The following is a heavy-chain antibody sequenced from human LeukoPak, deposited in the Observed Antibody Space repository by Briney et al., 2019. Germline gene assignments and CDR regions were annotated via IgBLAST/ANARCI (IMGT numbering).Heavy chain of an antibody. CDR3: ARDGETATIYFDY. V-gene: IGHV1-69*04. Sequence: GASVKVSCKASGGTFSSYALSWVRQAPGQGLEWMGTIIPIVGIANYAQKFQGRVTITADKSTSTAYMELSSLRSEDTAVYYCARDGETATIYFDYWGQGTLVTVSS. CDR1: GGTFSSYA. D-gene: IGHD5-12*01. J-gene: IGHJ4*02. CDR2: IIPIVGIA.